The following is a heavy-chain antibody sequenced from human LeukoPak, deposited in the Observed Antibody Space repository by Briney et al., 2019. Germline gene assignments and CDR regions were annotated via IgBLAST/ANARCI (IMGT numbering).Heavy chain of an antibody. CDR3: ARDRSGGSLDY. J-gene: IGHJ4*02. D-gene: IGHD2-15*01. CDR1: GFTFSSYG. V-gene: IGHV3-33*01. CDR2: IWYDGSNK. Sequence: GESLRLSCAASGFTFSSYGMHWVRQAPGKGLEWVAVIWYDGSNKYYADSVKGRFTISRDNSKNTLYLQMNSLRAEDTAVYYCARDRSGGSLDYWGQGTLVTVSS.